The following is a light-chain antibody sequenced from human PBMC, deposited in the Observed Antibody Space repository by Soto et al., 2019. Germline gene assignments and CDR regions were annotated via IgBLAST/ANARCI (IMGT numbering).Light chain of an antibody. Sequence: QSALTQPASVSGSPGQSITISCTGTTSDVGGYDFVSWYQQHPGKAPKLIIYEVSNRPSGVSNRFSASKSGNTASLTISGLQAEDEAEYFCTSYSSRNNCDVVFGGGTKLTVL. V-gene: IGLV2-14*01. CDR1: TSDVGGYDF. CDR3: TSYSSRNNCDVV. J-gene: IGLJ2*01. CDR2: EVS.